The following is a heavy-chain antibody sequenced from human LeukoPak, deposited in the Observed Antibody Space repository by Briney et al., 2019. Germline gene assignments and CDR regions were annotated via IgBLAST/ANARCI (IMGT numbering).Heavy chain of an antibody. CDR3: ARDDTTSGYYEFGY. D-gene: IGHD5-12*01. J-gene: IGHJ4*02. V-gene: IGHV3-30*02. CDR1: GFTFSSYG. Sequence: GGSLRLSCAVSGFTFSSYGMHWVRQAPGKGLEWVAFIRYDGSNKYYADSVKGRFTISRDISKNMLYLQMNSLRADDTAVYYCARDDTTSGYYEFGYWGQGTLVTVSS. CDR2: IRYDGSNK.